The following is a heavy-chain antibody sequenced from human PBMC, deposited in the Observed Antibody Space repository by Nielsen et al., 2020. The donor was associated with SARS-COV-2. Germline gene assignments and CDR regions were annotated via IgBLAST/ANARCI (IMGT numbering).Heavy chain of an antibody. CDR1: GGSISSSSYY. Sequence: SDTLSLTFTVSGGSISSSSYYWCWIRQPPGKGLEWIGSIYYSGSTYYNPSLKSRVTISVDTSKNQFSLKLSSVTAADTAVYYCARLATTVTPLYGMDVWGQGTTVTVSS. J-gene: IGHJ6*02. V-gene: IGHV4-39*01. CDR2: IYYSGST. CDR3: ARLATTVTPLYGMDV. D-gene: IGHD4-17*01.